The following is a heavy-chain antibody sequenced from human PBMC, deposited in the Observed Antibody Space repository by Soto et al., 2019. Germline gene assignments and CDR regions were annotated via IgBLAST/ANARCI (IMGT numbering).Heavy chain of an antibody. CDR2: IYYSGST. J-gene: IGHJ6*03. Sequence: NPSETLSLTCTVSGGSISSGGYYWSWIRQHPGKGLEWIGYIYYSGSTYYNPSLKSRVTISVDTSKNQFSLKLSSVTAADTAVYYCARTHYGDYVFSYYYYMDVWGKGTTVTVSS. D-gene: IGHD4-17*01. V-gene: IGHV4-31*03. CDR1: GGSISSGGYY. CDR3: ARTHYGDYVFSYYYYMDV.